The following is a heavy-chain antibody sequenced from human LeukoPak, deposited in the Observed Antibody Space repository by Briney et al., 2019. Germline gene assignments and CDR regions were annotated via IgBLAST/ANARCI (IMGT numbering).Heavy chain of an antibody. J-gene: IGHJ4*02. CDR2: INHSGST. Sequence: KPSETLSLTCAVYGGSFSGYYWSWIRQPPGKGLEWIGEINHSGSTNYNPSLKSRVTISVDTSKNQFSLNLSSVTAADTAVYYCARDSRGGSPTPFDYWGQGTLVTVSS. CDR1: GGSFSGYY. V-gene: IGHV4-34*01. CDR3: ARDSRGGSPTPFDY. D-gene: IGHD1-26*01.